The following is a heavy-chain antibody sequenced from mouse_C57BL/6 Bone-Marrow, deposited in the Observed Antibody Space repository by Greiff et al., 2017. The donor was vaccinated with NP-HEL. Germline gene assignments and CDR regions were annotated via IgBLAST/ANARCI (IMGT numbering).Heavy chain of an antibody. J-gene: IGHJ4*01. V-gene: IGHV1-81*01. CDR2: IYPRSGNT. CDR1: GYTFTSYG. CDR3: ARGAKRTFYYAMDY. Sequence: QVQLQQSGAELARPGASVKLSCKASGYTFTSYGISWVKQRTGQGLEWIGEIYPRSGNTYYNEKFKGKATLTADKSSSTAYMELRRLTSEDSAVYVCARGAKRTFYYAMDYWGQGTSVTVSS. D-gene: IGHD3-1*01.